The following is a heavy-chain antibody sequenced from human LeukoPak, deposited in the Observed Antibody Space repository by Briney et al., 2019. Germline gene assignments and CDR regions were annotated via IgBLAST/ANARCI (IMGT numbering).Heavy chain of an antibody. J-gene: IGHJ4*02. CDR3: AKDLVGELEGYFDY. CDR2: ISGDGGST. V-gene: IGHV3-43*02. Sequence: GSLSLSCAASGFPFDDYAMHWVRQAPGKGLEWVSLISGDGGSTYYADSVKGRFTISRDNSKNSLYLQMNSLRTEDTALYYCAKDLVGELEGYFDYWGQGTLVTVSS. CDR1: GFPFDDYA. D-gene: IGHD1-26*01.